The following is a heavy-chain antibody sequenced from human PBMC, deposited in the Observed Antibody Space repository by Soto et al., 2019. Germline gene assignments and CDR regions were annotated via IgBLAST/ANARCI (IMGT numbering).Heavy chain of an antibody. CDR2: INHSGST. CDR3: ARGLVGGWFDP. Sequence: QVQLQQWGAGLLKPSETLSLTCAVYGGSFSGYYWSWIRQPPGKGLEWIGEINHSGSTNYNPSLKGRVTISVDTSKNKFARKLSSVTAADRAVYYCARGLVGGWFDPGGQGTLVTVPS. V-gene: IGHV4-34*01. D-gene: IGHD2-8*02. J-gene: IGHJ5*02. CDR1: GGSFSGYY.